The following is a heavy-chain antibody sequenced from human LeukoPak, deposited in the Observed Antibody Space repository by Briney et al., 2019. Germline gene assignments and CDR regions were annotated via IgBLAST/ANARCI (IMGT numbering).Heavy chain of an antibody. D-gene: IGHD2-2*01. CDR1: GSTFSSYW. CDR2: INSDGSST. Sequence: PGGSLRLSCAASGSTFSSYWMHWVRQAPGKGLVWVSRINSDGSSTSYADSVKGRFSISRDNAKNTLYLQMNSLRAEDTAVYYCARGLSGYAGSLGYWGQGTLVTVSA. CDR3: ARGLSGYAGSLGY. J-gene: IGHJ4*02. V-gene: IGHV3-74*01.